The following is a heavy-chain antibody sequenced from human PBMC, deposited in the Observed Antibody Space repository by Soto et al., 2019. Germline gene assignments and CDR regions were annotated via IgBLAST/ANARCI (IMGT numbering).Heavy chain of an antibody. V-gene: IGHV4-59*01. D-gene: IGHD2-2*03. Sequence: QVQLQESGPGLVKPSETLSLTCTVSGGSISSYYWSWIRQPPGKGLEWIGYIYYSGSTNYNPSLMSRVTISVDTTKYQFSLKLSSVTAADTDLYYCARVWIDDFDYWGQGTLVTVSS. CDR3: ARVWIDDFDY. J-gene: IGHJ4*02. CDR2: IYYSGST. CDR1: GGSISSYY.